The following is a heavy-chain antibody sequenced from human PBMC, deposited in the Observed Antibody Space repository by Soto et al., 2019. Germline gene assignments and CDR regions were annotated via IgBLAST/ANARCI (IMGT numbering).Heavy chain of an antibody. Sequence: QVQLVQSGAEVKKPGSSVKVSCKASGGTFSSYAISWVRQAPGQGLEWMGGIIPIFGTANYAQKFQGRVTIPADESTSTAYMELSSLRSEDTAVYYCARVDIAVAGPTYNWFDPWGQGTLVTVSS. V-gene: IGHV1-69*12. CDR2: IIPIFGTA. CDR1: GGTFSSYA. D-gene: IGHD6-19*01. CDR3: ARVDIAVAGPTYNWFDP. J-gene: IGHJ5*02.